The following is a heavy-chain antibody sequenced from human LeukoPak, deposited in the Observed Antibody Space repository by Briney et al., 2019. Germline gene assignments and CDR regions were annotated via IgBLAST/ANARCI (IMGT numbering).Heavy chain of an antibody. V-gene: IGHV3-74*01. CDR1: GFTFISYW. D-gene: IGHD6-19*01. Sequence: GGSLRLSCATSGFTFISYWMHWVRQAPGKGLEWVSNVNSDESSIHYADSVKGRFTVSRGNAKNMLYLQMNSLRVEDTAVYYCARENSGFDYWGQGTLVAVSS. CDR2: VNSDESSI. CDR3: ARENSGFDY. J-gene: IGHJ4*02.